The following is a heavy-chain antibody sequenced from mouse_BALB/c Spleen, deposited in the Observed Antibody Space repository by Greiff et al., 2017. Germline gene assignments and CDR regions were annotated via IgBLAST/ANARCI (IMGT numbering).Heavy chain of an antibody. CDR3: ARKGEVRQGYAMDY. D-gene: IGHD2-14*01. V-gene: IGHV2-2*02. Sequence: QVHVKQSGPGLVQPSQSLSITCTVSGFSLTSYGVHWVRQSPGKGLEWLGVIWSGGSTDYNAAFISRLSISKDNSKSQVFFKMNSLQANDTAIYYCARKGEVRQGYAMDYWGQGTSVTVSS. CDR2: IWSGGST. CDR1: GFSLTSYG. J-gene: IGHJ4*01.